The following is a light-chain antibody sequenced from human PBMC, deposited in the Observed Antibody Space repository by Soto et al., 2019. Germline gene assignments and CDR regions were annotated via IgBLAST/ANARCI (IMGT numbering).Light chain of an antibody. Sequence: DIQMTQSPSTLSASVGDRVTITCRASQSISSWLAWYQQKPGKAPKLLIYKASTLESGVPSNFSGSGSGTEFTLTISRLQPEDLATYYSQQYNSYPWTCGQGPKV. CDR1: QSISSW. CDR2: KAS. V-gene: IGKV1-5*03. J-gene: IGKJ1*01. CDR3: QQYNSYPWT.